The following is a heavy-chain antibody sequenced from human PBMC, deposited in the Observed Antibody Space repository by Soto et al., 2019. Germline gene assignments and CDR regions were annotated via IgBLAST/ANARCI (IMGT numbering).Heavy chain of an antibody. CDR3: ARKLLWFGELPGGFDP. CDR1: GGSISSSSYY. CDR2: IYYSGST. J-gene: IGHJ5*02. V-gene: IGHV4-39*01. D-gene: IGHD3-10*01. Sequence: SETLSLTCTVSGGSISSSSYYWGWIRQPPGKGLEWIGSIYYSGSTYYNPSINSRATISVDTSKNQFSLRLSSVTAADTAVYYCARKLLWFGELPGGFDPWGQGTLVTVSS.